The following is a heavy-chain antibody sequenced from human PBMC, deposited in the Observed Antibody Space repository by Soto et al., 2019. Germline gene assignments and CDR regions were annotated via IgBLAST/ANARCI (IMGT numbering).Heavy chain of an antibody. CDR2: INPGDSDT. V-gene: IGHV5-51*01. Sequence: GESLKLSCKDSGYTFITSRISRLRQMPEKGLEWMGIINPGDSDTRYSPSFQGQVTISADKSITTAYLQWSSLKASDSAIYFCERLLHQTANSFFDFWGQGNLV. CDR1: GYTFITSR. D-gene: IGHD1-1*01. J-gene: IGHJ4*02. CDR3: ERLLHQTANSFFDF.